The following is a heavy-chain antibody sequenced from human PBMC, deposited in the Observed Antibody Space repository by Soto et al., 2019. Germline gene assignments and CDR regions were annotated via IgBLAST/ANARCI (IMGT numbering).Heavy chain of an antibody. Sequence: PSETLSLTCAVYGGSFSGYYWSWIRQPPGKGLEWIGEINHSGSTNYNPSLKSRVTISVDTSKNQFSLKLSSVTAADTAVYYCARGPTYYDFWSGYWDYCYYGMDVWGQGTTVTVSS. J-gene: IGHJ6*02. CDR1: GGSFSGYY. CDR3: ARGPTYYDFWSGYWDYCYYGMDV. D-gene: IGHD3-3*01. CDR2: INHSGST. V-gene: IGHV4-34*01.